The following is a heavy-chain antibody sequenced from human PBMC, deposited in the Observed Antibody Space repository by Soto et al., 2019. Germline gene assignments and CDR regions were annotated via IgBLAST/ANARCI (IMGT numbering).Heavy chain of an antibody. J-gene: IGHJ6*02. CDR2: ISYDGSNK. V-gene: IGHV3-30*03. CDR1: GFTFSSYG. D-gene: IGHD4-17*01. CDR3: AIYLVSYGDHAAPLDTMDV. Sequence: QVQLVESGGGVVQPGRSLRLSWAVSGFTFSSYGMHWVRQAPDKGLEWVAVISYDGSNKYYADSVKGRFTISRDNSKNTLYLQMNSLRTENTGVYYCAIYLVSYGDHAAPLDTMDVWGQGTTVTVSS.